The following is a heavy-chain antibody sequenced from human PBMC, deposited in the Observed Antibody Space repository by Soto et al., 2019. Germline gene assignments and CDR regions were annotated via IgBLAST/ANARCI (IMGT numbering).Heavy chain of an antibody. CDR2: ISYDGSNK. V-gene: IGHV3-30*18. CDR3: AKDTDVPYSSSTPDHYGMDV. CDR1: GFTFSSYG. J-gene: IGHJ6*02. D-gene: IGHD6-6*01. Sequence: PGGSLRLCCAAPGFTFSSYGMHWVRQAPGKGLEWVAVISYDGSNKYYADSVKGRFTISRDNSKNTLYLQMNSLRAEDTAVYYCAKDTDVPYSSSTPDHYGMDVWGQGTTVTSP.